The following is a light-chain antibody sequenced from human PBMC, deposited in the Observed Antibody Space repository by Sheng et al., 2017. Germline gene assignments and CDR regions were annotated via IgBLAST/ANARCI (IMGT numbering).Light chain of an antibody. Sequence: GLQSGVPSRFSGSGFGTDFTLTINSLQADDFATYYCQQSYNIPQSFGPGTKVDVK. J-gene: IGKJ3*01. V-gene: IGKV1-39*01. CDR3: QQSYNIPQS.